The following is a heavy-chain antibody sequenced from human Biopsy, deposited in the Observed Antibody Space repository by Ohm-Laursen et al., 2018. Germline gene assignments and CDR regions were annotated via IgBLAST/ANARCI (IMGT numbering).Heavy chain of an antibody. CDR1: GGLNSNYY. J-gene: IGHJ4*02. Sequence: PSVTLSLTCSVSGGLNSNYYWSWVRQSAGKGLEWIGSLYTSGDTNYNPSLKSRVSLSEDTSRRQFSQRLASVTAADTAVYYCATGPKRLTGTSYFESWGRGILVTVSS. V-gene: IGHV4-4*07. CDR3: ATGPKRLTGTSYFES. D-gene: IGHD1-7*01. CDR2: LYTSGDT.